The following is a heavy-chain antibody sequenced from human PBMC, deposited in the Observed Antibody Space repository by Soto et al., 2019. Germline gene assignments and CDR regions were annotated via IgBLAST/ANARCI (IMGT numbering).Heavy chain of an antibody. CDR1: GFTFSSHA. CDR3: ARSYYDILTGYYLAY. Sequence: EVQLVESGGGLVQPGGSLRLSCAASGFTFSSHAMHWVRQAPGKGLEYVSAISSSGGSTYYANSVKGRFTISRDNSNNTLFIQMGSLRAEDMAVYYCARSYYDILTGYYLAYWGRGTLVTVSS. J-gene: IGHJ4*02. D-gene: IGHD3-9*01. CDR2: ISSSGGST. V-gene: IGHV3-64*01.